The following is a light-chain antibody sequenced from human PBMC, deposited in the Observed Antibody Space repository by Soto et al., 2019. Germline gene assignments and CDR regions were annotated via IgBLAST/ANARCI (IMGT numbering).Light chain of an antibody. J-gene: IGKJ3*01. Sequence: DIQMTQSPSSLSASLGDRVTITCQASQDISDSLNWYQQKPGRAPKLLIYDATILKTGVPSRFRGSRSGTHFTLTISTLQPEDIATYYCHQYDDFPRTFGPGTKVDLK. CDR1: QDISDS. V-gene: IGKV1-33*01. CDR2: DAT. CDR3: HQYDDFPRT.